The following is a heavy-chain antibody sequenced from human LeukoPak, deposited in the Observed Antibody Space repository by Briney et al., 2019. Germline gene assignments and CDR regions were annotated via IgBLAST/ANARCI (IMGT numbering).Heavy chain of an antibody. Sequence: SETLSLTCAVYGGSFSGYYWSWIRQPPGKGLEWIGEINHSGSTNCNPSLKSRVTISVDTSKNQFSLKLSSVTAADTAVYYCARGFYYDSSGYYYGPVGATDAFDIWGQGTMVTVSS. J-gene: IGHJ3*02. CDR2: INHSGST. V-gene: IGHV4-34*01. D-gene: IGHD3-22*01. CDR3: ARGFYYDSSGYYYGPVGATDAFDI. CDR1: GGSFSGYY.